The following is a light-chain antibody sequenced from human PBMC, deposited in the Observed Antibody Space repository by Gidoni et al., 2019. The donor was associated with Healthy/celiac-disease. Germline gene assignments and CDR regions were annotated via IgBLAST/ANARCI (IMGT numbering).Light chain of an antibody. CDR2: AAS. Sequence: AIRMTQSPSSFSASTGDRVTITCRASQGISSYLAWYQQKPGKAPKLMIYAASTLQSGVPSRFSGSGSGTDFTLTISCLQSEDFATYYCQQYYSYPPTFXQXPKLEIK. CDR1: QGISSY. CDR3: QQYYSYPPT. J-gene: IGKJ2*01. V-gene: IGKV1-8*01.